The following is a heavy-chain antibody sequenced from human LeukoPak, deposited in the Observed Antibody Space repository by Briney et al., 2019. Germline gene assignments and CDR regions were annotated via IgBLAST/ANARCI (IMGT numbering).Heavy chain of an antibody. J-gene: IGHJ3*02. D-gene: IGHD3-9*01. Sequence: GASVKVSCKASGYTFTSYGISWVRQAPGQGLEWMGWISAYNGNTNYAQKLQGRVTITTDTSTSTAYMELRSLRYDDTTVYYSARDEPQYYDILTGYDGAFDNWGQGTMVTVSS. V-gene: IGHV1-18*04. CDR2: ISAYNGNT. CDR3: ARDEPQYYDILTGYDGAFDN. CDR1: GYTFTSYG.